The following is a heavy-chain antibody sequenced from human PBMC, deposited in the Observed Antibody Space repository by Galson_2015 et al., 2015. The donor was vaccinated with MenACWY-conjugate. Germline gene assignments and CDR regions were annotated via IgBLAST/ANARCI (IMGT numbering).Heavy chain of an antibody. CDR1: GFTFSSFS. Sequence: SLRLSCAASGFTFSSFSMNWVRQAPGKGLEWVSSISATSATIYYADSVKGRFTISRDNAKNSLYLQMNSLRAEDTAVYYCARTAGSVPPSGLGTLVTVSS. CDR2: ISATSATI. V-gene: IGHV3-21*01. CDR3: ARTAGSVPP. D-gene: IGHD6-13*01. J-gene: IGHJ5*02.